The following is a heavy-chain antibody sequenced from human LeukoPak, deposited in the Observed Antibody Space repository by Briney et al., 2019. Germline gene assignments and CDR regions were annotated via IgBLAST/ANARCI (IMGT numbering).Heavy chain of an antibody. CDR3: ARVFLPTYFDY. CDR2: IYYSGST. V-gene: IGHV4-59*01. D-gene: IGHD3-3*01. Sequence: SETLSHTCTVSGGSISSYYWSWIRQPPGKGLEWIGYIYYSGSTNYNPSLKSRVTISVDTSKNQFSLKLSSVTAADTAVYYCARVFLPTYFDYWGQGTLVTVSS. CDR1: GGSISSYY. J-gene: IGHJ4*02.